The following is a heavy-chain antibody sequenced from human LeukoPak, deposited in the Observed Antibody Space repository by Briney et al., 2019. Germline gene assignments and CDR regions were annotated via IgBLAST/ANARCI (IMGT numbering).Heavy chain of an antibody. Sequence: GGSLRLSCAASGFTGSTYWMNWVRQAPGKGLEWVANIKEHGSETYYVDSVKGRFTISRDNAKNSLYLQMNSLGAEDTAVYYCARGHYDDYEWGRGTLVTVSS. CDR1: GFTGSTYW. D-gene: IGHD3-16*01. CDR2: IKEHGSET. J-gene: IGHJ4*02. V-gene: IGHV3-7*01. CDR3: ARGHYDDYE.